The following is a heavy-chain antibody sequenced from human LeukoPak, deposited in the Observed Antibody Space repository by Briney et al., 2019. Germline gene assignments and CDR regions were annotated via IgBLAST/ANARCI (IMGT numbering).Heavy chain of an antibody. CDR3: ARDFEWLRSGYFDY. V-gene: IGHV3-30*03. CDR2: MSYDGSKK. CDR1: GFTFSSYG. Sequence: GGSLRLSCAASGFTFSSYGMHWVRQAPGKGLEWVALMSYDGSKKYYVDSVKGRFTISRDNSKNTLYLQMNSLRAEDTAVYYCARDFEWLRSGYFDYWGQGTLVTVSS. D-gene: IGHD5-12*01. J-gene: IGHJ4*02.